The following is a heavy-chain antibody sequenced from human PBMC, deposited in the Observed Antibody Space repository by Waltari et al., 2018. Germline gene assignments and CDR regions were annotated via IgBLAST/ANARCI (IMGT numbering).Heavy chain of an antibody. J-gene: IGHJ3*02. Sequence: QVQLVQSGAEVKKPGSSVKVSCKASGGTFSSYAISWVRQAPGQGLEWMGGVIPIVGKAKYAQKFQGRVTITTDESTSTAYMELSSLRSEDTAVYYCARESYYSGSYYRAFDIWGQGTMVTVSS. CDR3: ARESYYSGSYYRAFDI. V-gene: IGHV1-69*05. CDR2: VIPIVGKA. D-gene: IGHD1-26*01. CDR1: GGTFSSYA.